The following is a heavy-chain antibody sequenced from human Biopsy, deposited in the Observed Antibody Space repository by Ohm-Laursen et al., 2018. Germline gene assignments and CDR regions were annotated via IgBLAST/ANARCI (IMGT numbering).Heavy chain of an antibody. J-gene: IGHJ6*02. Sequence: SLRLSCAASGLIFSDYYMSWIRQASGKGLEWIAYISARDGVVYYADSVKGRFTISRDNTNNSLYLQMTSLRPEDTAVFYCARGEYKDFSTGLPRPYHYTLDFWGPGTTVTVSS. CDR1: GLIFSDYY. D-gene: IGHD3-22*01. CDR3: ARGEYKDFSTGLPRPYHYTLDF. V-gene: IGHV3-11*01. CDR2: ISARDGVV.